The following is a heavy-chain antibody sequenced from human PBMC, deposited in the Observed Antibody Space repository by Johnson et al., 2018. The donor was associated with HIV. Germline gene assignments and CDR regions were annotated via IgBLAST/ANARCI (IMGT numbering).Heavy chain of an antibody. V-gene: IGHV3-15*01. D-gene: IGHD3-16*02. CDR2: IKSKTDGGTT. J-gene: IGHJ3*02. CDR3: STDQAGDYVWGSYRYAFDI. CDR1: GFTFSNAW. Sequence: VQLVESGGGLIKPGGSLRLSCAAPGFTFSNAWMSWVRQAPGKGLEWVGHIKSKTDGGTTDYAAPVTGRFTISRDDSKNALFLQMNSLKTEDTAVYFCSTDQAGDYVWGSYRYAFDIWGQGTKVTVSS.